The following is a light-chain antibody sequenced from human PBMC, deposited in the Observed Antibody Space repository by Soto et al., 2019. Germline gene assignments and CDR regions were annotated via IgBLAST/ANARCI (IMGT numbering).Light chain of an antibody. CDR2: DAY. V-gene: IGKV3-11*01. CDR3: QQRHMWPIT. CDR1: QSFRGL. Sequence: EVVLTQSPVTLSLSPGERATLSCRASQSFRGLLAWYQQKPGQAPRLLIYDAYNRATGIPPRFSGSVSGTDGTITISSLETEDASVYYCQQRHMWPITFGQGTRLEIK. J-gene: IGKJ5*01.